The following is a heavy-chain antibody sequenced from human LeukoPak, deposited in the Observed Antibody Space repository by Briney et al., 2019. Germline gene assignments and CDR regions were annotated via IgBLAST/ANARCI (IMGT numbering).Heavy chain of an antibody. CDR1: GYTFTSYG. CDR3: ARDIPIYYYDSSGYHRLFDY. J-gene: IGHJ4*02. D-gene: IGHD3-22*01. V-gene: IGHV1-18*01. Sequence: GASVKVSCKASGYTFTSYGISWVRQAPGQGLGWMGWISAYNGNTNYAQKLQGRVTMTTDTSTSTAYMELRSLRSDDTAVYYCARDIPIYYYDSSGYHRLFDYWGQGTLVTVSS. CDR2: ISAYNGNT.